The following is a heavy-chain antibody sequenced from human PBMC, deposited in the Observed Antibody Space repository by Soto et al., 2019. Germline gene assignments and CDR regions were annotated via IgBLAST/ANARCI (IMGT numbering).Heavy chain of an antibody. Sequence: SETLSLTCAVYGGSFSGYYWSWIRQPPGKGLEWIGEINHSGSTNYNPSLKSRVTISVDTSKNQFSLKLSSVTAADTAVYYCARTGRSEFGYYGMDVWGQGTTVTVSS. D-gene: IGHD1-26*01. J-gene: IGHJ6*02. V-gene: IGHV4-34*01. CDR2: INHSGST. CDR3: ARTGRSEFGYYGMDV. CDR1: GGSFSGYY.